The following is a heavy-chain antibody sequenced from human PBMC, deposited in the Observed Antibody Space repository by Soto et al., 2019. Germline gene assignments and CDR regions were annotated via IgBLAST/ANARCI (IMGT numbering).Heavy chain of an antibody. J-gene: IGHJ6*02. CDR3: ERHEWYTHPYGLHV. V-gene: IGHV4-39*01. CDR2: IYFSGSI. CDR1: SGAISSRAYY. D-gene: IGHD3-3*01. Sequence: SVTISVTCITSSGAISSRAYYWAWIRQHPGKGLEWIGSIYFSGSIYDSPSLKSRITISVDTAKNQFSLKMNYVNAADTDVYYCERHEWYTHPYGLHVWGPGTSVT.